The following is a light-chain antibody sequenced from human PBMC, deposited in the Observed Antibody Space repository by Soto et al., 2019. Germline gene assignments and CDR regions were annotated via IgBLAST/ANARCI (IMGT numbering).Light chain of an antibody. CDR3: HHYGDSPIYT. CDR2: GAS. Sequence: EIVLTQSPGTLSLSPGATATLSCRASQSVSRNYLAWFQQKPGQAPRLLIHGASSRAAGTPDRFSGIGSGTDFTLTISRLEPEDFAVYYCHHYGDSPIYTFGPGTKVDFK. J-gene: IGKJ3*01. V-gene: IGKV3-20*01. CDR1: QSVSRNY.